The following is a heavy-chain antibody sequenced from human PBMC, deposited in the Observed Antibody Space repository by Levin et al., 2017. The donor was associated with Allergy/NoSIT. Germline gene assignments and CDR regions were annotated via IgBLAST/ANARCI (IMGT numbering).Heavy chain of an antibody. J-gene: IGHJ3*02. Sequence: KISCKASGGTFNTFAISWVRQAPGQGLEWVGDIIPISGASLYAQKFQGRVTITADESTSTAYMDLSSLGSEDTAVYYCARKYTTSWSDAFDIWGQGTMVIVSS. CDR2: IIPISGAS. D-gene: IGHD6-13*01. V-gene: IGHV1-69*01. CDR3: ARKYTTSWSDAFDI. CDR1: GGTFNTFA.